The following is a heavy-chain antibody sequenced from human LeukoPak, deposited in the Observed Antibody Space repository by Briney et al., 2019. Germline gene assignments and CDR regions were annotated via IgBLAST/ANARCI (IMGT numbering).Heavy chain of an antibody. V-gene: IGHV1-8*01. J-gene: IGHJ6*03. CDR3: ARGQDYSNYFSYYYYMDV. Sequence: ASVKVSCKASGYTFTSYDINWVRQATGQGLEWMGWMNLNSGNTGYAQKFQGRVTMTRNTSISTAYMELGSLRSEDTAVYYCARGQDYSNYFSYYYYMDVWGKGTTVTVSS. CDR2: MNLNSGNT. CDR1: GYTFTSYD. D-gene: IGHD4-11*01.